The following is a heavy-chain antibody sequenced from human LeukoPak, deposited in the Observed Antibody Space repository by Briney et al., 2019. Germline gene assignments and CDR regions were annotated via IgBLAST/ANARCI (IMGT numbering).Heavy chain of an antibody. D-gene: IGHD3-10*01. V-gene: IGHV5-51*01. Sequence: GESLKISCKGSGYSFGNYWIGWVRQMPGKGLEWMGIIHPGDSDIRYSPSFQGQVTISAEKSITTAYLQWSSLKASDTAMYYCARRGEGPIGGIGYWGQGTLVTVSS. CDR3: ARRGEGPIGGIGY. CDR2: IHPGDSDI. J-gene: IGHJ4*02. CDR1: GYSFGNYW.